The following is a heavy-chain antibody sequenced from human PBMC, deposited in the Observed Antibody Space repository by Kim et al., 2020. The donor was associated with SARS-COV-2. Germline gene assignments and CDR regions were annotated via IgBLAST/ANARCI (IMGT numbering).Heavy chain of an antibody. CDR2: ISGSGGST. Sequence: GGSLRLSCAASGFTFSSYAMSWVRQAPGKGLEWVSAISGSGGSTYYADSVKGRFTISRDNSKNTVYLQMNSLRAEDTALYYCAKDYYGSGSYRCRCFDYWGQGTLVTVSS. J-gene: IGHJ4*02. CDR1: GFTFSSYA. CDR3: AKDYYGSGSYRCRCFDY. V-gene: IGHV3-23*01. D-gene: IGHD3-10*01.